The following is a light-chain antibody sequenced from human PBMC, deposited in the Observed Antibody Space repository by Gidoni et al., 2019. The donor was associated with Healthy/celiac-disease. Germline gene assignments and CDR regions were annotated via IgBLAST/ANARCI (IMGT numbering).Light chain of an antibody. CDR2: GAS. Sequence: ESVLTQSPGTLSWSPGERATLACRASQSVSSSYLAWYQQKPGQAPRLLIYGASSRATGIPDRFSGSGSGTDFTLTTSRLEPEDFAVYYCQQYGSSPLTFGGGTKVEIK. V-gene: IGKV3-20*01. CDR1: QSVSSSY. CDR3: QQYGSSPLT. J-gene: IGKJ4*01.